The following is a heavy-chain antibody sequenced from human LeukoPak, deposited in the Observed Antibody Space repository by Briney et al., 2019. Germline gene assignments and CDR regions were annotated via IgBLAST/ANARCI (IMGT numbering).Heavy chain of an antibody. Sequence: SETLSLTCTVSGGSMSSSSYYWGWIRQPPGKELEWIGSIYYSGSTYYNPSLKSRVTISVDTSKNQFSLKLSSVTAADTAVYYCARTYQLLSGHYYMDVWGKGTTVTVSS. CDR2: IYYSGST. CDR3: ARTYQLLSGHYYMDV. J-gene: IGHJ6*03. CDR1: GGSMSSSSYY. V-gene: IGHV4-39*01. D-gene: IGHD2-2*01.